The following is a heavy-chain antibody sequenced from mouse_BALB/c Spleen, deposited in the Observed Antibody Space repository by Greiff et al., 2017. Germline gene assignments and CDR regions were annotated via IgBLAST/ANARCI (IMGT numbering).Heavy chain of an antibody. V-gene: IGHV5-6-5*01. D-gene: IGHD2-4*01. J-gene: IGHJ3*01. Sequence: EVMLVESGGGLVKPGGSLKLSCAASGFTFSSYAMSWVRQTPEKRLEWVASISSGGSTYYPDSVKGRFTISRDNARNILYLQMSSLRSEDTAMYYSARGRVSYDYDGTWFAYWGQGTLVTVSA. CDR2: ISSGGST. CDR3: ARGRVSYDYDGTWFAY. CDR1: GFTFSSYA.